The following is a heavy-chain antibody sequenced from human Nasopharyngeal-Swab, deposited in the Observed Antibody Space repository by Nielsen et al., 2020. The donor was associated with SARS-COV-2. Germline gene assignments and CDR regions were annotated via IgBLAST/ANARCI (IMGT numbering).Heavy chain of an antibody. D-gene: IGHD3-9*01. CDR2: VYYSGGT. Sequence: SETLSLTCTVSGASMTNYYWSWIRQPPGKGLEWIGYVYYSGGTTYNPSLKSRVTISVDTSKNQFSLRLTSVTTADTAVYYCARVPRYYYYGMDVWGQGTTVTVSS. CDR3: ARVPRYYYYGMDV. V-gene: IGHV4-59*01. J-gene: IGHJ6*02. CDR1: GASMTNYY.